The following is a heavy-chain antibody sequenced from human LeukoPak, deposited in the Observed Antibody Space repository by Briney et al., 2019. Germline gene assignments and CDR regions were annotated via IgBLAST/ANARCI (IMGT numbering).Heavy chain of an antibody. CDR2: ISSSSTTI. CDR3: ARDPTYDSSGYYHYYYGMDV. CDR1: RFTFSSYS. J-gene: IGHJ6*02. D-gene: IGHD3-22*01. Sequence: GGSLRLSCAASRFTFSSYSMNWVRQAPGKGLEWVSYISSSSTTIYYADSVKGRFTISRDNAKNSLYLQMNSLRDEDTAVYHCARDPTYDSSGYYHYYYGMDVWGQGTTVTVSS. V-gene: IGHV3-48*02.